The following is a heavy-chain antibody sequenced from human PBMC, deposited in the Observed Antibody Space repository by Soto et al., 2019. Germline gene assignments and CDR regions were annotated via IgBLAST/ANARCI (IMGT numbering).Heavy chain of an antibody. V-gene: IGHV1-8*01. CDR1: GYTFTSYD. CDR3: AIGDIVVVPAAPFDT. D-gene: IGHD2-2*01. CDR2: MNPNSGNT. Sequence: GASVKVSCKASGYTFTSYDINWVRQATGQGLEWMGWMNPNSGNTGYAQKFQGRVTMTRNTSISTAYMELSSLRSEDTAVYYCAIGDIVVVPAAPFDTWGQGTLVTVSS. J-gene: IGHJ5*02.